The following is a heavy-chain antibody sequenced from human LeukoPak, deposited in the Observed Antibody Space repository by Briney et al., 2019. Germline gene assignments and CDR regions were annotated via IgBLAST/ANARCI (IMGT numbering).Heavy chain of an antibody. V-gene: IGHV3-23*01. J-gene: IGHJ4*02. CDR2: ISGSGGST. CDR3: AKGWELLGEIDY. Sequence: GGSLRLSCAASGFTFSSYAMSWFRQAPGKGLEWVSAISGSGGSTYYADSVKGRFTISRDNSKNTLYLQMNSLRAEDTAVYYCAKGWELLGEIDYWGQGTLVTVSS. CDR1: GFTFSSYA. D-gene: IGHD1-26*01.